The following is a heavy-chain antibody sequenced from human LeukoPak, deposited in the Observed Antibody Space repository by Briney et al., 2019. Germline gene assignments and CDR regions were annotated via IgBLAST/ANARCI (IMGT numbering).Heavy chain of an antibody. J-gene: IGHJ4*02. D-gene: IGHD3-10*01. V-gene: IGHV5-51*01. CDR1: GYSFTSYW. CDR3: ARQSYGSGSYAFDY. CDR2: IYPGDSDT. Sequence: GESLKISCKGYGYSFTSYWIGWVRQMPGKGLEWMGIIYPGDSDTRYSPSFQGQITISADKSISTAYPQWSSLKASDTAMYYCARQSYGSGSYAFDYWGQGTLVTVSS.